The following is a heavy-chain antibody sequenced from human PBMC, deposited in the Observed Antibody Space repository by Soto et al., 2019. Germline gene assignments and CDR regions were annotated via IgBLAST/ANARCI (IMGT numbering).Heavy chain of an antibody. Sequence: PSETLSLTCAVYGGSFSGYSWTCIRQPPGRGLEWIGEINHSITTNYNPSLKSRVTISVDTSTNQFSLKSSSVTAADTAVYYCARRTSGCSEPYYISWFDPWGQGTLVTVSS. V-gene: IGHV4-34*01. CDR1: GGSFSGYS. CDR3: ARRTSGCSEPYYISWFDP. D-gene: IGHD3-10*02. CDR2: INHSITT. J-gene: IGHJ5*02.